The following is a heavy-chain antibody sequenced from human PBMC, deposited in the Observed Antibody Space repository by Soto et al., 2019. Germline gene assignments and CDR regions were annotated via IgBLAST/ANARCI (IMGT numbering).Heavy chain of an antibody. V-gene: IGHV6-1*01. Sequence: SQTLSLTCTISGDSVSSNSAAWNWIRQSPSRGLEWLGRTYYRSKWYNDYAVSVKSRITINPDTSKNQFSLQLNSVTPEDTAVYYCARDLLDTAMVYYYYYGMDVWGQGTTVTVSS. CDR1: GDSVSSNSAA. CDR3: ARDLLDTAMVYYYYYGMDV. CDR2: TYYRSKWYN. J-gene: IGHJ6*02. D-gene: IGHD5-18*01.